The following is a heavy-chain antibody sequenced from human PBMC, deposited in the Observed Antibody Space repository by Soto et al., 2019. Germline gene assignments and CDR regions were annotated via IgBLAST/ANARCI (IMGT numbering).Heavy chain of an antibody. V-gene: IGHV4-30-2*01. CDR3: ARGGGCSGGSCYSVDWFDP. D-gene: IGHD2-15*01. CDR2: IYHSGST. CDR1: GGSISSGGYS. Sequence: PSETLSLTCAVSGGSISSGGYSWSWIRQPPGKGLEWIGYIYHSGSTYYNPSLKSRVTISVDRSKNQFSLKLSSVTAADTAVYYCARGGGCSGGSCYSVDWFDPWGQGTLVTAPQ. J-gene: IGHJ5*02.